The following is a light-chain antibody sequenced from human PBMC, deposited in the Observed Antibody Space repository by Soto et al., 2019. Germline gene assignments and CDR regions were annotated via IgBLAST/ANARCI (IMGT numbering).Light chain of an antibody. CDR3: QHYNSYSEA. V-gene: IGKV1-9*01. Sequence: DIQLTQSPSFLSASVGDRVTITCRASQGISSYLAWYQQKPGKAPKLLIYAASTLQSGVPSRFSGSGSGTEFTPTISSLQPDDFATYYCQHYNSYSEAFGQGTKV. CDR2: AAS. J-gene: IGKJ1*01. CDR1: QGISSY.